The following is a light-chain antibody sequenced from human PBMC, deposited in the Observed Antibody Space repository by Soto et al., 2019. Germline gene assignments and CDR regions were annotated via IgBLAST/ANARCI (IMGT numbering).Light chain of an antibody. J-gene: IGKJ1*01. V-gene: IGKV1-39*01. CDR3: QQSFSPLWT. CDR1: QSISNY. Sequence: DIQMTQSPSSLSASVGDRVTITCRASQSISNYLNWYQQKPVKAPKLLIYAASSMQSVVPSSFSGSGSETDFTLTISSLQPDDSATYYCQQSFSPLWTFGQGTKVEV. CDR2: AAS.